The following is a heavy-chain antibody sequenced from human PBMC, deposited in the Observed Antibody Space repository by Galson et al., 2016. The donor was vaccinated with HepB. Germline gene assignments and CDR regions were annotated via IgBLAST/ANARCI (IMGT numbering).Heavy chain of an antibody. CDR1: GFTFSNYW. J-gene: IGHJ4*02. Sequence: SLRLSCAASGFTFSNYWMSWVRQGPGKGLEWVGNIKDDGREKNYVESVKGRFTISRDNAKNSLYLQMNSLRVEDTAVYYCTRDSGYSNYDWGQGTLVTVSS. CDR2: IKDDGREK. CDR3: TRDSGYSNYD. D-gene: IGHD6-13*01. V-gene: IGHV3-7*01.